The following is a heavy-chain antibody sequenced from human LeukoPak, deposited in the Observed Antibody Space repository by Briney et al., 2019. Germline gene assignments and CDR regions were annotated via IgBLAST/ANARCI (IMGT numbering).Heavy chain of an antibody. D-gene: IGHD2-8*01. CDR2: IWFNKNQ. Sequence: GGSLRLSCAASGFILNDYGMHWVRQAPGKGLEWVADIWFNKNQHFADSVKGRFAISRDNSKNTVYLQINSLRAEDTAVYYCARDRHCVNGVCHSPPGMDVWGQGTTVTVSS. V-gene: IGHV3-33*01. J-gene: IGHJ6*02. CDR1: GFILNDYG. CDR3: ARDRHCVNGVCHSPPGMDV.